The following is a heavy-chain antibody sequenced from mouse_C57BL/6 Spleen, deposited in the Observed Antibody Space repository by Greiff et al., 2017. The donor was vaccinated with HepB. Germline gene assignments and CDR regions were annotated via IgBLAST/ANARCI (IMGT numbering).Heavy chain of an antibody. V-gene: IGHV1-19*01. Sequence: EVQLQESGPVLVKPGASVKMSCKASGYTFTDYYMNWVKQSHGKSLEWIGVINPYNGGTSSNQKFKGKATLTVDKSSSTAYMELNSLTSEDSAVYYCADYGSSSAWFAYWGQGTLVTVSA. D-gene: IGHD1-1*01. CDR2: INPYNGGT. CDR3: ADYGSSSAWFAY. J-gene: IGHJ3*01. CDR1: GYTFTDYY.